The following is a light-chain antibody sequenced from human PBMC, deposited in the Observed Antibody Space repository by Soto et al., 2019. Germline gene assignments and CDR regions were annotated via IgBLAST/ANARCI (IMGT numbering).Light chain of an antibody. Sequence: EVVLTQSPGTLSLSPGERATLSCRASQSVSNNYFAWYQQKPGQAPRLLIFGSSDRSTDIPDRFTGSGSGTDFTITISRPETEDFAVSYCQQYGSSPQYTFGQGTKLELK. CDR1: QSVSNNY. CDR3: QQYGSSPQYT. V-gene: IGKV3-20*01. CDR2: GSS. J-gene: IGKJ2*01.